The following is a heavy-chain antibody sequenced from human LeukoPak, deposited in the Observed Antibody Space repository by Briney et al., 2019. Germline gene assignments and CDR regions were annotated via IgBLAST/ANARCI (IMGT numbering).Heavy chain of an antibody. CDR2: IYYSGST. CDR1: GGSISSYY. Sequence: SETLSLTCTVSGGSISSYYWSWIRQPPGKGLEWIGYIYYSGSTNYNPSLKSRVTISVDTSKNQFSLKLSSVTAADTAVYYCGPWTRSEGCFDYWGQGTLVTVSS. J-gene: IGHJ4*02. V-gene: IGHV4-59*01. CDR3: GPWTRSEGCFDY. D-gene: IGHD3-3*01.